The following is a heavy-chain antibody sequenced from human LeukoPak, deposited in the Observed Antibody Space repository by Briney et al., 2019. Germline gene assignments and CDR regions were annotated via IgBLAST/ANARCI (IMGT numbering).Heavy chain of an antibody. CDR3: ARDCSSTSCPFDY. CDR1: GFTFSSYS. V-gene: IGHV3-21*01. CDR2: ISSSSSYI. J-gene: IGHJ4*02. D-gene: IGHD2-2*01. Sequence: GGSLRLSCAASGFTFSSYSMNWVRQAPGNGLEWVSSISSSSSYIYYADSVKGRFTISRDNAKNSLYLQMNSLRAEDTAVYYCARDCSSTSCPFDYWGQGTLVTVSS.